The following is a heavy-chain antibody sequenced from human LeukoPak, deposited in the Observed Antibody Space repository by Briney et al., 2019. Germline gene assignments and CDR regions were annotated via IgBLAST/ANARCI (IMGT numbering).Heavy chain of an antibody. CDR1: GFTFTSYG. J-gene: IGHJ4*02. D-gene: IGHD6-13*01. Sequence: PGGSLRLSCAASGFTFTSYGMHRVRQAPGKGLEWVALIWYDGRKEYYADSVKGRFTISRDDSRNTLYLQMNGLRAEDTAVYYCARLGSSWSSDYWGQGTLVTVSS. V-gene: IGHV3-33*01. CDR2: IWYDGRKE. CDR3: ARLGSSWSSDY.